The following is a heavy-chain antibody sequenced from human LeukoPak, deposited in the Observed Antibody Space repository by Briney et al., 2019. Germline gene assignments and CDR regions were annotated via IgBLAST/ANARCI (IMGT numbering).Heavy chain of an antibody. J-gene: IGHJ4*02. D-gene: IGHD3-16*02. CDR1: GFTFSSYW. V-gene: IGHV3-7*01. CDR2: IKKDGSEK. Sequence: GGSLRLSCAASGFTFSSYWMSWVRQAPGKGLEWVANIKKDGSEKYYVDSVKGRFTISRDNAKNSLYLQMNSLRVEDTAVYYCASWGSVWGSYRYIDYWGQGTLVTVSS. CDR3: ASWGSVWGSYRYIDY.